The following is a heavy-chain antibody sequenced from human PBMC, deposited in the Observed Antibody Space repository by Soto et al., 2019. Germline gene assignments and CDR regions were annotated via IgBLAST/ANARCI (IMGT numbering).Heavy chain of an antibody. V-gene: IGHV3-21*01. CDR1: GFTFSSYS. Sequence: GGSLRLSCAASGFTFSSYSMNWVRQAPGKGLEWVSSISSSSSYIYYADSEKGRFTISRDNAKNSLYLQMNSLRAEDTAVYYCARKRTHSSGYYLDAFDIWRQGTMVTVSS. D-gene: IGHD3-22*01. CDR3: ARKRTHSSGYYLDAFDI. J-gene: IGHJ3*02. CDR2: ISSSSSYI.